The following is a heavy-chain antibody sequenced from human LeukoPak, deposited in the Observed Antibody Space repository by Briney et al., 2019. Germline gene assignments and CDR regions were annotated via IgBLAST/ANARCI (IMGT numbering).Heavy chain of an antibody. J-gene: IGHJ4*02. D-gene: IGHD3-10*01. CDR2: MNPNSGNT. CDR1: GYTFTSYD. V-gene: IGHV1-8*01. CDR3: ASTMVRGVITFGY. Sequence: ASVKVSCKASGYTFTSYDINWVRQATGQGLEWMEWMNPNSGNTGYAQKFQGRVTMTRNTSISTAYMELSSLRSEDTAVYYCASTMVRGVITFGYWGQGTLVTVSS.